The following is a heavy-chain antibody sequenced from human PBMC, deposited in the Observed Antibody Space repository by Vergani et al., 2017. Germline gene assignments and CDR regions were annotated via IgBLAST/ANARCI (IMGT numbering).Heavy chain of an antibody. V-gene: IGHV4-34*01. D-gene: IGHD3-9*01. Sequence: QVQLQQWGAGLLKPSETLSLTCAVYGGSFSGYYWSWIRQPPGKGLEWIGEINHSGSTNYNPSLKSRVTISVDTSNNHFSLRLNSLTAADTAVYYCARRSGIVYDIFSGTKYFFDFWGQGTLVTVSS. CDR3: ARRSGIVYDIFSGTKYFFDF. CDR2: INHSGST. J-gene: IGHJ4*02. CDR1: GGSFSGYY.